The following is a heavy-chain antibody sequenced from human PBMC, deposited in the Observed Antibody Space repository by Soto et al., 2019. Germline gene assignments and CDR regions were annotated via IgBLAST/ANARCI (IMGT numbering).Heavy chain of an antibody. CDR1: GVSIRGYY. J-gene: IGHJ4*02. D-gene: IGHD3-10*01. Sequence: TSETLSLTCTVSGVSIRGYYWSWIRQPPGKGLEWIGYIFYSGTTNYNPSLKSRVTISVDTSKNQFSLNLRSVAAADTAAYYCPRHSADYYVSGYFDQWGQGTPVTVSS. CDR2: IFYSGTT. CDR3: PRHSADYYVSGYFDQ. V-gene: IGHV4-59*08.